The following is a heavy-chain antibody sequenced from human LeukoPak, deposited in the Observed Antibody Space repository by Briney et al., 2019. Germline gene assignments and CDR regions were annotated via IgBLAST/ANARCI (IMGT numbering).Heavy chain of an antibody. CDR1: DGSISSSGYY. Sequence: SETLSLTCTVSDGSISSSGYYWSWIRQPPGMGLEWIGTIYYSGITHYNPSLKSRVTISVATSKNQFSLKLTSVTAADTAVYYCARALPYDILTEYYFDYWGQGTLVTVSS. J-gene: IGHJ4*02. V-gene: IGHV4-39*01. D-gene: IGHD3-9*01. CDR3: ARALPYDILTEYYFDY. CDR2: IYYSGIT.